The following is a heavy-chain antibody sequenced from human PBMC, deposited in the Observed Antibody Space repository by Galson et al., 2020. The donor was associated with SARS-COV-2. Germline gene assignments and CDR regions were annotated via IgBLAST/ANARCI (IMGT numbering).Heavy chain of an antibody. J-gene: IGHJ6*02. CDR3: ARIPDSSSWYYYYYGMDV. V-gene: IGHV2-26*01. CDR2: IFSNDEK. D-gene: IGHD6-13*01. CDR1: GFSLSNARMG. Sequence: SGPTLVKPTETLTLTCTVSGFSLSNARMGVSWIRQPPGKALEWLAHIFSNDEKSYSTSLKSRLTISKDTSKSQVVLTMTNMDPVDTATYYCARIPDSSSWYYYYYGMDVWGQGTTVTVSS.